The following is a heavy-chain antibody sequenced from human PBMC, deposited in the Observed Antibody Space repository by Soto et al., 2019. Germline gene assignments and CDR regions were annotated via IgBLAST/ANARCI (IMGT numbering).Heavy chain of an antibody. CDR3: TKDLFLVCLLSGDYYCYVIDV. Sequence: GGALRLSCAASGFTFSNAWMSWVRQAPGKGLEWVGRIKSKTDGGTTDYAAPVKGRFTISRDDSKNTLYLQMNSLKTEDTAVYYCTKDLFLVCLLSGDYYCYVIDVSGQGTTVPVSS. V-gene: IGHV3-15*01. CDR1: GFTFSNAW. J-gene: IGHJ6*01. D-gene: IGHD3-3*01. CDR2: IKSKTDGGTT.